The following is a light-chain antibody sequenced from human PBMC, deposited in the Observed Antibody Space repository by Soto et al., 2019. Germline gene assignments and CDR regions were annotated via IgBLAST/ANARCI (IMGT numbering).Light chain of an antibody. Sequence: DIQMTQSPSSLSASVGDRVTITCRASQGISTYLNWYQQKPGKAPNLLIFDASSLQSGVPSRFSGGGSGTEFTLTISSLQPDDFATYFCQQYHTYSITFGQGTRLEIK. J-gene: IGKJ5*01. V-gene: IGKV1-5*01. CDR1: QGISTY. CDR2: DAS. CDR3: QQYHTYSIT.